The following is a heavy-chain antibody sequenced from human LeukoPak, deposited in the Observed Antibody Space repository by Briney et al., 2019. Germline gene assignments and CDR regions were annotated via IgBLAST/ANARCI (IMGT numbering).Heavy chain of an antibody. D-gene: IGHD3-22*01. Sequence: SETLSRTGTVSGGSISSYYWSWIRQPPGKGLEWIGYIYYSGSTNYNPSLKSRVTISVDTSKNQFSLKLSSVTAADTPVSYCARVGYYYDSSLSGPAMYGMDVWGQGTTVTVSS. J-gene: IGHJ6*02. CDR2: IYYSGST. V-gene: IGHV4-59*01. CDR1: GGSISSYY. CDR3: ARVGYYYDSSLSGPAMYGMDV.